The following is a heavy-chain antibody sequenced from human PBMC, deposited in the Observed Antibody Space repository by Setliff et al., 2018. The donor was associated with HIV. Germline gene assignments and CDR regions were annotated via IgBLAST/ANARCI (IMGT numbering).Heavy chain of an antibody. D-gene: IGHD3-10*01. V-gene: IGHV4-39*01. Sequence: SETLSLTCTVSGASVNSNNYYWGWIRQPPGKGLEWIASIYYSGTTYYNPSLKSRVTISVDTSKSQFSLKLSSVTAADTAVYYCARLSLSLVRGIINSGDRFFDYWGQGSLVTVSS. CDR2: IYYSGTT. J-gene: IGHJ4*02. CDR1: GASVNSNNYY. CDR3: ARLSLSLVRGIINSGDRFFDY.